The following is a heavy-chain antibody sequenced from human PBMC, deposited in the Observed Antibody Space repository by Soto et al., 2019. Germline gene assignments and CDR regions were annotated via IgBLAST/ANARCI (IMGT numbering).Heavy chain of an antibody. CDR3: AKLELRGDIDS. V-gene: IGHV3-30*18. Sequence: QVQLVESGGGVVQPGRSLRLSCAASGFNFSSYGMHWVRQAPGKGLECVALISNDGSNDYYADSVKGRFTISRDNSKNTLYLQMNSLRPEDTAVYYCAKLELRGDIDSWGQGTLVTVSS. CDR1: GFNFSSYG. CDR2: ISNDGSND. J-gene: IGHJ4*02. D-gene: IGHD1-7*01.